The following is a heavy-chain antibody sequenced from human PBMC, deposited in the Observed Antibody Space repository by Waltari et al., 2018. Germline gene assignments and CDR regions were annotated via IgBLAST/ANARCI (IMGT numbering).Heavy chain of an antibody. D-gene: IGHD4-17*01. CDR3: ARSYVDYDFDY. V-gene: IGHV1-69*02. CDR1: GGTFSSYT. CDR2: IIPILGIA. J-gene: IGHJ4*02. Sequence: QVQLVQSGAEVKKPGSSVKVSCKASGGTFSSYTISWVRQAPGQGLEWMGRIIPILGIANYAQKFQGRVTITADKSTSTAYMELSSLRSEDTAVYYCARSYVDYDFDYWGQGTLVTVSS.